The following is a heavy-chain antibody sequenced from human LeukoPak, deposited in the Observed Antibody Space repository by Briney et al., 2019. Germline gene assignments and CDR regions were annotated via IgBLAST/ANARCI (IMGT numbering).Heavy chain of an antibody. D-gene: IGHD6-6*01. CDR1: GFTVSIYA. J-gene: IGHJ3*02. CDR2: ISYDGSNK. Sequence: PGGSLRLSCAASGFTVSIYAMHCVRQAPGKGLECVAVISYDGSNKYYADSMKGRFTISRDNSKNTLYLQMNSLRAEDTAVYYCARVQSKPGSSSAFDIWGQGTMVTVPS. V-gene: IGHV3-30-3*01. CDR3: ARVQSKPGSSSAFDI.